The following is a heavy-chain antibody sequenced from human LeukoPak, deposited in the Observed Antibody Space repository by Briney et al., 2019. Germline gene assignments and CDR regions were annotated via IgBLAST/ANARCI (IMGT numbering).Heavy chain of an antibody. CDR1: GGSISSYY. D-gene: IGHD6-13*01. Sequence: SETLSLTCTVSGGSISSYYWSWIRQPPGKGLEWIGYIYYSGSTNYNPSLKSRVTISVDTSKNQFSLKLSSVTAADTAVYYCARATIAAAGKYYFDYWGQGTLVTVSS. CDR3: ARATIAAAGKYYFDY. J-gene: IGHJ4*02. CDR2: IYYSGST. V-gene: IGHV4-59*01.